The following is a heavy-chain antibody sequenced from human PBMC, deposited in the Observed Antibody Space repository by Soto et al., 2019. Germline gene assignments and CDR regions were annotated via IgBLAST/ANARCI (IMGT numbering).Heavy chain of an antibody. CDR2: IYSDGST. CDR1: GFTVSSNY. CDR3: ARAYSSSALDY. Sequence: PGGSLRLSCAASGFTVSSNYMSWVRQAPGKGLEWVSLIYSDGSTYYADSVKGRFTISRDNSKNTVYLQMNSLKAEDTAVYYCARAYSSSALDYWGQGTRVTVS. V-gene: IGHV3-53*01. J-gene: IGHJ4*02. D-gene: IGHD6-6*01.